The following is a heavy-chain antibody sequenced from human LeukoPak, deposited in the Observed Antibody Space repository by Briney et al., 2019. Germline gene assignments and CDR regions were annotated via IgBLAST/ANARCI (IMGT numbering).Heavy chain of an antibody. CDR1: GGTFSSYA. V-gene: IGHV1-69*01. J-gene: IGHJ5*02. D-gene: IGHD2-2*01. Sequence: SAKVSCKASGGTFSSYAISWVRQAPGQGLEWMGGIIPIFGTANYAQKFQGRVTITADESTSTAYMELSSLRSEDTAVYYCATYCSSTSCFPSVGPWGQGTLVTVSS. CDR3: ATYCSSTSCFPSVGP. CDR2: IIPIFGTA.